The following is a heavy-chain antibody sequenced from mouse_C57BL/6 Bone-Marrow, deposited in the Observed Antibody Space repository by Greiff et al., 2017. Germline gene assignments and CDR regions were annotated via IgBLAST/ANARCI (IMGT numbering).Heavy chain of an antibody. CDR2: ISDGGSYT. J-gene: IGHJ2*01. CDR3: ASHGSNDY. CDR1: GFTFSSYA. V-gene: IGHV5-4*03. D-gene: IGHD1-1*01. Sequence: EVMLVESGGGLVKPGGSLKLSCAASGFTFSSYAMSWVRQTPEKRLEWVATISDGGSYTYYPDNVKGRFTISRDNAKNNLYLQMSHLKSEDTAMYYCASHGSNDYWGQGTTLTVSS.